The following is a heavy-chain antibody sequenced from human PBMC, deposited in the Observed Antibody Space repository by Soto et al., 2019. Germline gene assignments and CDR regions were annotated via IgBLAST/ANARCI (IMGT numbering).Heavy chain of an antibody. CDR2: IRGRGGST. J-gene: IGHJ4*02. V-gene: IGHV3-23*01. CDR1: GFTFSSYA. CDR3: ASLLLVVEGLLYRYPYYFDY. D-gene: IGHD3-3*01. Sequence: GGSLRLSCAASGFTFSSYAMSWVRQAPGKGLEWVSAIRGRGGSTYYADSVKGRFTISRDNSKNTLYLEMNSLRAEDTAVYYCASLLLVVEGLLYRYPYYFDYWGQGTLVTVSS.